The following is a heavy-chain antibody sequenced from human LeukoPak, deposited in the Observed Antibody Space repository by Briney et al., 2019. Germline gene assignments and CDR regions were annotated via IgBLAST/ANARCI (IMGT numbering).Heavy chain of an antibody. CDR2: INWNGGST. CDR3: ARVMWVYSSSWYVGY. V-gene: IGHV3-20*04. CDR1: GFTFDDYG. D-gene: IGHD6-13*01. Sequence: GGSLRLSCAASGFTFDDYGMSWVRQAPGKGLEWVSGINWNGGSTGYADSVKGRFTISRDNAKNSLYLQMNSLRAEDTALYYCARVMWVYSSSWYVGYWGQGTLVTVSS. J-gene: IGHJ4*02.